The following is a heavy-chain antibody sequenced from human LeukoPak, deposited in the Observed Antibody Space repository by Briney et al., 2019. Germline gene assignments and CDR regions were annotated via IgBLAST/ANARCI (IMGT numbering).Heavy chain of an antibody. V-gene: IGHV3-21*04. CDR3: AKKGHYYYGMDV. J-gene: IGHJ6*02. CDR2: ISDRGTYI. CDR1: GFTFSTYS. Sequence: IPGGSLRLSCTASGFTFSTYSMNWVRQAPGKGLEWVASISDRGTYIYYADSVKGRFTISRDNSKNTLYLQMNSLRAEDTAVYYCAKKGHYYYGMDVWGQGTTVTVSS.